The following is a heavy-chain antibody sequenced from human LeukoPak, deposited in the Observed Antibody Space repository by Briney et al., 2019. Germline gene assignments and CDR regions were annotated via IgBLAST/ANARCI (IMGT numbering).Heavy chain of an antibody. V-gene: IGHV4-61*02. CDR2: IYTSGST. CDR3: ARGGYYGSGVDAFDI. Sequence: PSETLSLTCTVSGGSISSGNYYWCWIRQPAGKGLEWIGRIYTSGSTNYNPSLKSRVTMSVDTSKNQFSLKLSSVTAADTAVYYCARGGYYGSGVDAFDIWGQGTMVTVSS. J-gene: IGHJ3*02. D-gene: IGHD3-10*01. CDR1: GGSISSGNYY.